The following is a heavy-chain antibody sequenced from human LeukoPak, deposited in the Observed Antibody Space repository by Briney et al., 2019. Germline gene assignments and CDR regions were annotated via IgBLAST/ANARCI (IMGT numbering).Heavy chain of an antibody. J-gene: IGHJ6*02. Sequence: GSLRLSCAASGFTFSSYAMSWVRQAPGKGLEWVSAISGSGGSTYYADPVKGRFTISRDNSKNTLYLQMNSLRAEDTAVYYCAKAATIQQYYYGMDVWGQGTTVTVPS. CDR1: GFTFSSYA. D-gene: IGHD5-12*01. V-gene: IGHV3-23*01. CDR3: AKAATIQQYYYGMDV. CDR2: ISGSGGST.